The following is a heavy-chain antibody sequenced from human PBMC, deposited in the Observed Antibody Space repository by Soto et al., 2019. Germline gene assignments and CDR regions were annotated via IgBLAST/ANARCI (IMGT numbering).Heavy chain of an antibody. CDR3: TRVVVVQDASTLDY. D-gene: IGHD2-2*01. CDR2: IRSKAYGGTT. CDR1: GFTFGDYA. J-gene: IGHJ4*02. Sequence: GGSLRLSCTASGFTFGDYAMSWFRQAPGKGLEWVGFIRSKAYGGTTEYAASVKGRFTISRDDSKSIAYLQMNSLKTEDTAVYYCTRVVVVQDASTLDYWGQGTLVTVS. V-gene: IGHV3-49*03.